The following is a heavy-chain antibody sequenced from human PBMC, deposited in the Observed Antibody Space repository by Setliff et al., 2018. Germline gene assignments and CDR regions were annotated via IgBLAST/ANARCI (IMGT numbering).Heavy chain of an antibody. V-gene: IGHV1-18*01. CDR1: GYTFTSYG. D-gene: IGHD1-26*01. CDR2: ISVYNGNT. CDR3: VREYSGGGLT. Sequence: ASVKVSCKASGYTFTSYGFSWVRQAPGQGLEWMGRISVYNGNTNYGQKYQGRVAMTRDTSTNTVYMELRSLRSYDTAVYFCVREYSGGGLTWGQGTMVTVSS. J-gene: IGHJ3*01.